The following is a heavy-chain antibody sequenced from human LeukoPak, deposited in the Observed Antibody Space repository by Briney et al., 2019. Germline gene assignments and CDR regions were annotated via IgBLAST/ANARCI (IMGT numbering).Heavy chain of an antibody. Sequence: PSQTLSLTCTVSGGSIGSGDYYWSWIRQPPGKGLEWIGYIYYRGSTYYNPSLKSRVTISVDTSKNQFSLKLSSVTAADTAVYYCASWTTVSLNFDYWGQGTLVTVSS. J-gene: IGHJ4*02. CDR3: ASWTTVSLNFDY. V-gene: IGHV4-30-4*08. D-gene: IGHD4-11*01. CDR2: IYYRGST. CDR1: GGSIGSGDYY.